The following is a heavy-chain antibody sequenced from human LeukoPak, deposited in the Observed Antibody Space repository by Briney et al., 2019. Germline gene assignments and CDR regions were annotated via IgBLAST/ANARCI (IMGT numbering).Heavy chain of an antibody. CDR1: GGSISSYY. CDR3: ARVVGATSQDTFDI. D-gene: IGHD1-26*01. CDR2: IYYSGST. V-gene: IGHV4-59*01. Sequence: SETLSLTCTVSGGSISSYYWSWIRQPPGKGLEWIGYIYYSGSTNYNPSLMSRVTISVDTSKTQFSLKLSSVTAADTAVYYCARVVGATSQDTFDIWGQGTMVTVSS. J-gene: IGHJ3*02.